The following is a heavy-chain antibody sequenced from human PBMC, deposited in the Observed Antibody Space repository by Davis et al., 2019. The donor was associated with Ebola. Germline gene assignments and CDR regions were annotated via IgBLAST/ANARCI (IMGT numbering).Heavy chain of an antibody. Sequence: GESLKISCAASGFTFRSYGMHWVRQAPGKGLEWVAVIWYDGSNKYYADSVKGRFTISRDNSKNTLYLQMNSLRVEDTAVYYCVRDGWGSLFDYWGQGTLVTVSS. J-gene: IGHJ4*02. CDR1: GFTFRSYG. V-gene: IGHV3-33*01. D-gene: IGHD7-27*01. CDR3: VRDGWGSLFDY. CDR2: IWYDGSNK.